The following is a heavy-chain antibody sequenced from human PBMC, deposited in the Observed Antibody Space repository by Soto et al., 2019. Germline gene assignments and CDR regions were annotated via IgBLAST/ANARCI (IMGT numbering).Heavy chain of an antibody. CDR3: STALRRDSALGAY. Sequence: NPGGSLRLSCAASGFPFIDAWMTWVRQAPGKGLQWIGRIRNNADGGTADLAAPVRGRFSISRDDSKDTLYLHMNSLEIHDTAVYFCSTALRRDSALGAYWGQGTLVTVSS. CDR2: IRNNADGGTA. CDR1: GFPFIDAW. J-gene: IGHJ4*02. V-gene: IGHV3-15*05. D-gene: IGHD3-16*01.